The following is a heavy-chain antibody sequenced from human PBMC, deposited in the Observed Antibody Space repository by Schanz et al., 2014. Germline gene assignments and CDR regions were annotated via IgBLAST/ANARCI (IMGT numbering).Heavy chain of an antibody. D-gene: IGHD1-7*01. CDR1: GGSFSAYY. Sequence: QLHQWGAGLLKPSETLSLTCAVSGGSFSAYYWSWIRQPPGKGLEWIGEISYNGGANNPSLQGRVTTSGDTSKKEVSLTLSSVTAADTAVYYCATWSGTRLFHNWGQGTLVTVSS. CDR2: ISYNGGA. J-gene: IGHJ4*02. V-gene: IGHV4-34*01. CDR3: ATWSGTRLFHN.